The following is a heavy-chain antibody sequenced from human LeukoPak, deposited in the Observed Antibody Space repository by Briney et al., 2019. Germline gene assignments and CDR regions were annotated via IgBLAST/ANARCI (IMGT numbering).Heavy chain of an antibody. D-gene: IGHD2-2*01. CDR3: ARTILSVVPAAIYWFDP. CDR1: GGSISSGSYY. V-gene: IGHV4-61*02. J-gene: IGHJ5*02. Sequence: PSQTLSLTCTVSGGSISSGSYYWSWIRQPAGKGLEWIGRIYTSGSTNYNPSLKSRVTMSVDTSKNQFSLKLSSVTAADTAVYYCARTILSVVPAAIYWFDPWGQGTLVTVSS. CDR2: IYTSGST.